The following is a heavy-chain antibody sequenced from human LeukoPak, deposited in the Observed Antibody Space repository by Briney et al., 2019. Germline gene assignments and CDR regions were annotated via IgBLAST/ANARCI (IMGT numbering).Heavy chain of an antibody. D-gene: IGHD6-13*01. V-gene: IGHV3-7*01. CDR3: KSGGAAPGRFDY. CDR1: GFTFTSYW. J-gene: IGHJ4*02. CDR2: IKHDGSEQ. Sequence: GGSLRLSCAASGFTFTSYWMSWMRQAPGKGLQWVANIKHDGSEQYYVDSVKGRLTISRDNAKNSLYLQMNSLGVEDTAVYYCKSGGAAPGRFDYWGQGVLVTVSS.